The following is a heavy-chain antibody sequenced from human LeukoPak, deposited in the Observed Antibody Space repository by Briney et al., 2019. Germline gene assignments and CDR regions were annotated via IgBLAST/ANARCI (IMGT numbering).Heavy chain of an antibody. Sequence: ASVKVSCKASGYTFTSYDINWVRQATGQGLEWMEWMNPNSGNTGYAQKFQGRVTITRNTSISTAYMELSSLRSEDTAVYYCARGTNVVVVAATRKYNWFDPWGQGTLVTVSS. CDR3: ARGTNVVVVAATRKYNWFDP. D-gene: IGHD2-15*01. J-gene: IGHJ5*02. CDR1: GYTFTSYD. CDR2: MNPNSGNT. V-gene: IGHV1-8*03.